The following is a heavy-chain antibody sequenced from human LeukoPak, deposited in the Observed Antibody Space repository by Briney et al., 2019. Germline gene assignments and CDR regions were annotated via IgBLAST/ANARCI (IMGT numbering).Heavy chain of an antibody. CDR2: IWYDGSNK. D-gene: IGHD5-18*01. CDR1: GFTFSSYG. V-gene: IGHV3-33*01. J-gene: IGHJ4*02. CDR3: ARERYSYGYIGY. Sequence: PGGSLRLSCAASGFTFSSYGMHWVRQAPGKGLEWVAVIWYDGSNKYYADSVKGRFTISRDNSKNTLYLQMNSLRAEDTAVYYCARERYSYGYIGYWGQGTLVTVSS.